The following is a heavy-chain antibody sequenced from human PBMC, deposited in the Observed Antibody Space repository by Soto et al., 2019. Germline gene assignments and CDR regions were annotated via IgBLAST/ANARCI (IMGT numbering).Heavy chain of an antibody. V-gene: IGHV3-15*01. Sequence: ESGGGLVKPGGSLRLSCAASGFSFSHAWMNWVRQAPGKGLEWVGRIKSRADGGTTDYVASVKGRFIISRDDSKNTLYVQMKSLKTEDTAVYYCITGTVGYSYGYWGQGTLVTVSS. CDR3: ITGTVGYSYGY. CDR1: GFSFSHAW. CDR2: IKSRADGGTT. D-gene: IGHD5-18*01. J-gene: IGHJ4*02.